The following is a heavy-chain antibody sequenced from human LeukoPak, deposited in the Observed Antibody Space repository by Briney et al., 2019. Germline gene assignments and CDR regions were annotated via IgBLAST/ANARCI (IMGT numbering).Heavy chain of an antibody. D-gene: IGHD6-6*01. Sequence: GSLRLSCAASGFTFSTYWMHWVRQAPGEGLVWVSRIDSDGSETSYAGSVKGRFTISRDNAKNTVYLQMNSLRVEDTAVYYCVSSMYSSSTFWGQGTLVTVSS. CDR3: VSSMYSSSTF. CDR1: GFTFSTYW. CDR2: IDSDGSET. J-gene: IGHJ4*02. V-gene: IGHV3-74*01.